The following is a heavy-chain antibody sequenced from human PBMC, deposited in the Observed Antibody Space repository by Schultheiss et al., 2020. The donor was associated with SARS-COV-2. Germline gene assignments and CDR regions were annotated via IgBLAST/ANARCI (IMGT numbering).Heavy chain of an antibody. J-gene: IGHJ4*02. D-gene: IGHD3-3*01. V-gene: IGHV3-23*01. Sequence: GGSLRLSCVASGFTLSNYAMSWVRQAPGKGLEWVSSISGSGGNTYYADSVWGRFTISRDNAKNSLYLQMNSLRAEDTAVYYCARGSGFWSGYTFDYWGQGTLVTVSS. CDR1: GFTLSNYA. CDR3: ARGSGFWSGYTFDY. CDR2: ISGSGGNT.